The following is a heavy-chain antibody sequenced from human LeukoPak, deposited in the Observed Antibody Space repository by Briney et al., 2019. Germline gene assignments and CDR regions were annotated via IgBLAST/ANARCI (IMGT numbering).Heavy chain of an antibody. Sequence: GGSLRLSCAASGFTLGSSWMSWVRQAPGKGLEWVANIKQDGSEVYYVDSVEGRFTVSRDNAKNSLSLQMDSLRGEDTADYYCVRALGSSSSDFWGQGTLVTVSS. CDR2: IKQDGSEV. V-gene: IGHV3-7*01. J-gene: IGHJ4*02. D-gene: IGHD6-6*01. CDR3: VRALGSSSSDF. CDR1: GFTLGSSW.